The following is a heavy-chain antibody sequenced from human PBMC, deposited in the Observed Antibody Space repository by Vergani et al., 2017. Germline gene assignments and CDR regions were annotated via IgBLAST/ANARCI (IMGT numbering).Heavy chain of an antibody. V-gene: IGHV3-15*07. D-gene: IGHD2-21*01. CDR1: GFSLRKAW. Sequence: EVQLVESGGGIVKPGGSLRLSCVASGFSLRKAWMNWVRRTPGKGLEWVGRIKSTFDRGTTDYAAAVNGRFTILSDDSKNTLFLQMNGLKTDDIVVYSCTTDPCYCGDGSCXWLRGHHYYGIDVWGQGTTVTVSS. J-gene: IGHJ6*02. CDR3: TTDPCYCGDGSCXWLRGHHYYGIDV. CDR2: IKSTFDRGTT.